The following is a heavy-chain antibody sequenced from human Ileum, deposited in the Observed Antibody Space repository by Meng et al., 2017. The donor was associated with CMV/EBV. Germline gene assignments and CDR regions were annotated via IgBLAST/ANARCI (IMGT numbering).Heavy chain of an antibody. CDR3: ARGVRVGTSREFYFDY. D-gene: IGHD1-26*01. CDR1: GYSFSGYN. J-gene: IGHJ4*02. CDR2: INPKSGRA. V-gene: IGHV1-2*02. Sequence: GQLVQSGAEVKKPGASVKVSCKASGYSFSGYNIQWGRQAPGQGPEWMGWINPKSGRANYAQKFQGRVTLTRDTSISTANMELSSLRSDDTAVYYCARGVRVGTSREFYFDYWGPGTLVTVSS.